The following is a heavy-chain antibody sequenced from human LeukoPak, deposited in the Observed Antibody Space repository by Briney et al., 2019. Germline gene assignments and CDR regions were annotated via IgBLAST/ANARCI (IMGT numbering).Heavy chain of an antibody. CDR2: ISGNGDIT. J-gene: IGHJ4*02. D-gene: IGHD3-22*01. CDR1: GFTFSSYA. CDR3: AKEAGSGYYLDY. V-gene: IGHV3-23*01. Sequence: GGSLRLSCAASGFTFSSYAMTWVRQAPGKGLEWVSAISGNGDITYYADSVKGRFTISRDNSKNTLYLQMDSLRVEDTAVHYCAKEAGSGYYLDYWGQGTLVTVSS.